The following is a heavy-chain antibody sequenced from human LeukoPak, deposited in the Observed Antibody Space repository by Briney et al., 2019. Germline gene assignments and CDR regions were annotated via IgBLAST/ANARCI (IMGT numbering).Heavy chain of an antibody. J-gene: IGHJ3*02. CDR3: ARDCSGGSCYSDDAFDT. V-gene: IGHV4-4*07. CDR2: IYTSGST. Sequence: KPSETLSLTCTVSGGSISSYYWSWIRQPAGKGLEWIGRIYTSGSTNYNPSLKSRVTMSVDTSKNQFSLKLSSVTAADTAVYYCARDCSGGSCYSDDAFDTWGQGTMVTVSS. CDR1: GGSISSYY. D-gene: IGHD2-15*01.